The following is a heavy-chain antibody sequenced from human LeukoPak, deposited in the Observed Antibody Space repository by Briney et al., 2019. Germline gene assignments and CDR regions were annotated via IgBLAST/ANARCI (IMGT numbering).Heavy chain of an antibody. Sequence: ASVKVSCKASGYTFTSYDINWVRQATGQGLEWMGWMNPNSGNTGYAQKFQGRVTMTRNTSISTAYMGLSSLRSEDTAVYYCARGRGHNWNFHNWFDPWGQGTLVTVSS. CDR3: ARGRGHNWNFHNWFDP. CDR2: MNPNSGNT. CDR1: GYTFTSYD. V-gene: IGHV1-8*01. D-gene: IGHD1-7*01. J-gene: IGHJ5*02.